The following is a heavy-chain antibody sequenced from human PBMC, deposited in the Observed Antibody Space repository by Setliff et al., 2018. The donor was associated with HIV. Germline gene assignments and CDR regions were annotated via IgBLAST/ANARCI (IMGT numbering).Heavy chain of an antibody. CDR3: AIARSSWYNTSPYYFDS. J-gene: IGHJ4*02. Sequence: SETLSLTCAVSGASFVGDNHWSWIRQTPERGLEWIAYFMYTDIHYVNYLNYRNPSLASRLSISVDKSKNQFSLTLSSVTAADTAVYYCAIARSSWYNTSPYYFDSWGQGTLVTVSS. CDR2: FMYTDIHYVNYLN. CDR1: GASFVGDNH. V-gene: IGHV4-30-4*01. D-gene: IGHD1-20*01.